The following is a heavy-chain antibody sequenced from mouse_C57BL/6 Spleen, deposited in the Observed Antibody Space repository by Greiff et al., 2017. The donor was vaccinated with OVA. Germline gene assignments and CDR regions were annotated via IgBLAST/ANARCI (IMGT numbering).Heavy chain of an antibody. CDR2: IHPNSGST. J-gene: IGHJ2*01. CDR1: GYTFTSYW. V-gene: IGHV1-64*01. D-gene: IGHD1-1*01. CDR3: ARSLDYYGSSYFDY. Sequence: VQLQQPGAELVKPGASVKLSCKASGYTFTSYWMHWVKQRPGQGLEWIGMIHPNSGSTNYNEKFKSKATLTVDKSSSTAYMQLSSLTSEDSAVYYCARSLDYYGSSYFDYGGKGTTLTVYS.